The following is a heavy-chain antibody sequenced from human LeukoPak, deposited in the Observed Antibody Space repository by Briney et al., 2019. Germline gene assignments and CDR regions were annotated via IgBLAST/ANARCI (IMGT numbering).Heavy chain of an antibody. Sequence: PGGSLRLSCAASGFTFSSYGMHWVRQAPGKGLEWVAFIRYDGSNKYYADSVKGRFTISRDNSKNTLYLQMNSLRAEDTAVYYCAKDYSIGDSRWPYFDYWGQGTLVTVSS. CDR1: GFTFSSYG. J-gene: IGHJ4*02. V-gene: IGHV3-30*02. D-gene: IGHD3-22*01. CDR2: IRYDGSNK. CDR3: AKDYSIGDSRWPYFDY.